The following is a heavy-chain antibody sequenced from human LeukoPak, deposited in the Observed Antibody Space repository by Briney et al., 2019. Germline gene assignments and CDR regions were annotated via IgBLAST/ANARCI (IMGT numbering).Heavy chain of an antibody. CDR3: ARGPKLRGEFDY. Sequence: GGSLRLSCAASGFTFSSYGMHWVRRAPGKGLEWVAVIWYDGSNKYYADSVKGRFTISRDNSKNTLYLKMNSLRAEDTAVYYCARGPKLRGEFDYWGQGTLVTVSS. CDR1: GFTFSSYG. CDR2: IWYDGSNK. J-gene: IGHJ4*02. V-gene: IGHV3-33*01.